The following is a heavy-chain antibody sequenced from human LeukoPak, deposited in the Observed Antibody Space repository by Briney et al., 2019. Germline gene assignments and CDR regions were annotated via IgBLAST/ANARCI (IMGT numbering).Heavy chain of an antibody. CDR1: GLIISGNA. CDR2: INSNGNST. CDR3: ARGYKGYMDV. J-gene: IGHJ6*03. Sequence: GGSSRLSCAASGLIISGNAMVWVRQAPGKGLEYVSAINSNGNSTYYANSVKGRFTLSRDNSKNTLYLEMGSLRPEDMAVYYCARGYKGYMDVWGKGTTVTVSS. V-gene: IGHV3-64*01. D-gene: IGHD3-10*01.